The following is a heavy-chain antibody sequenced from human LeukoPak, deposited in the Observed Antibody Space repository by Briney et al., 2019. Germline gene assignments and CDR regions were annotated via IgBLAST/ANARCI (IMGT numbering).Heavy chain of an antibody. CDR2: IYPGDSDT. D-gene: IGHD3-3*01. J-gene: IGHJ4*02. V-gene: IGHV5-51*01. CDR1: GYPFSSYW. CDR3: ARQNDFRLDY. Sequence: GESLRISFKGSGYPFSSYWIGWVRQMPEKGLEWMGIIYPGDSDTRYSPSLQGQVTISVDTSIGTAYLQWSSLKASDTAIYYCARQNDFRLDYWGQGTLVTVSS.